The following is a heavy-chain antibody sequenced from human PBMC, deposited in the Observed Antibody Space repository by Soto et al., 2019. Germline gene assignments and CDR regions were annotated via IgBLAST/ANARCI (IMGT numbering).Heavy chain of an antibody. CDR1: GFTVSSNY. Sequence: PGGSLRLSCAASGFTVSSNYMSWVRQAPGKGLEWVSVIYSGGSTYYADSVKGRFTISRDNSKNTLYLQMNSLRAEDTAVYYCTFAGYSSSWHGYYWGQGTLVTVSS. V-gene: IGHV3-53*01. J-gene: IGHJ4*02. D-gene: IGHD6-13*01. CDR3: TFAGYSSSWHGYY. CDR2: IYSGGST.